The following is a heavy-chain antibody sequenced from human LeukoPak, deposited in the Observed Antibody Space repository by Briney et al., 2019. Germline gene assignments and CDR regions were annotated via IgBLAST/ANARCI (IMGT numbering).Heavy chain of an antibody. D-gene: IGHD2-2*01. CDR3: ARVGYCSSTSCYQRTLYYYYYGMDV. V-gene: IGHV4-39*01. CDR2: IYYSGST. Sequence: SETLSLTCTVSGGSISSSSYYWGWIRQPPGKGLERIGSIYYSGSTYYNPSLKSRVTISVDTSKNQFSLKLSSVTAADTAVYYCARVGYCSSTSCYQRTLYYYYYGMDVWGQGTTVTVSS. J-gene: IGHJ6*02. CDR1: GGSISSSSYY.